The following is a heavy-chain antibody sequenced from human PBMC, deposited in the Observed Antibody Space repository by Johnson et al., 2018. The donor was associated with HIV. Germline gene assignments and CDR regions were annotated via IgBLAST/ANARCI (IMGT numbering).Heavy chain of an antibody. CDR2: ISGSGGST. CDR1: GFTFSSYA. J-gene: IGHJ3*02. CDR3: TTPYSSSWHTKNAFDI. V-gene: IGHV3-23*04. D-gene: IGHD6-13*01. Sequence: VLLVESGGGVVQPGRSLRLSCAASGFTFSSYAMHWVRQAPGKGLEWVSAISGSGGSTYYADSVKGRFTISRDNSKNTLYLQMNSLRAEDTAVYYCTTPYSSSWHTKNAFDIWGQGTMVTVSS.